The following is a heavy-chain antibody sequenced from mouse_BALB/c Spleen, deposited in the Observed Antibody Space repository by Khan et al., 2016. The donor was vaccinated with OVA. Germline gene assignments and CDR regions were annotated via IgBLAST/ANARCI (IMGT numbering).Heavy chain of an antibody. J-gene: IGHJ3*01. CDR1: GFNIKDTY. D-gene: IGHD1-1*01. CDR3: ARMTYYDGAY. Sequence: VQLKESGAELVKPGASVTLSCTASGFNIKDTYLHWVNQRPEQGLEWVGRIDPENGYVKFDPKFQGKATITADTYSSTVYLQLSSLTSEDAAVYYCARMTYYDGAYWGQGTLVTVS. CDR2: IDPENGYV. V-gene: IGHV14-3*02.